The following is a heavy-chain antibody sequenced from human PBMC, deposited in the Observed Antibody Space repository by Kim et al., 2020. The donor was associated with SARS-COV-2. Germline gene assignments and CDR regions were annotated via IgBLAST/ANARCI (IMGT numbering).Heavy chain of an antibody. D-gene: IGHD2-15*01. CDR3: ARDCSGGSCYLPFDY. Sequence: PSLKSRVTISVDTSKNQFSLKLSSVTAADTAVYYCARDCSGGSCYLPFDYWGQGTLVTVSS. V-gene: IGHV4-39*07. J-gene: IGHJ4*02.